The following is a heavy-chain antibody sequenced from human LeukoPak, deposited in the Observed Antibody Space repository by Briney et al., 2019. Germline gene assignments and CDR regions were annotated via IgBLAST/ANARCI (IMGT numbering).Heavy chain of an antibody. CDR3: AAGGLFEAFDI. D-gene: IGHD2-8*02. CDR1: GYTFTGYY. CDR2: ISAYNGNT. Sequence: ASVKVSCKASGYTFTGYYMHWVRQAPGQGLEWMGWISAYNGNTNYAQKLQGRVTMTTDTSTSTAYMELRSLRSDDTAVYYCAAGGLFEAFDIWGQGTMVTVSS. J-gene: IGHJ3*02. V-gene: IGHV1-18*04.